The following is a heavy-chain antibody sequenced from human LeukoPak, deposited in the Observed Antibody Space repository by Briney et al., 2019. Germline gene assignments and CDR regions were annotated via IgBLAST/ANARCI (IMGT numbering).Heavy chain of an antibody. Sequence: SETLSLTCTVSGGSISSYYWSWIRQPPGKGLEWIGYIYYSGSTNYNPSLRSRVTISVDTSKNQFSLKLSSVTAADTAVYYCAGGYSYGLDLFDYWGQGTLVTVSS. J-gene: IGHJ4*02. CDR3: AGGYSYGLDLFDY. D-gene: IGHD5-18*01. V-gene: IGHV4-59*01. CDR1: GGSISSYY. CDR2: IYYSGST.